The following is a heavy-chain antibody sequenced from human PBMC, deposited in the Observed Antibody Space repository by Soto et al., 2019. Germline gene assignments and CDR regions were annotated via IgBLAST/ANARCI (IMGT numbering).Heavy chain of an antibody. CDR1: GDSVSSPYY. J-gene: IGHJ4*02. Sequence: QVQLQESGPGLVKPSGTLSLTCAVSGDSVSSPYYWCWVRQPPGKGLEWIGEVFHTGTTSYNPSLRSRFTISMDKSINQFSLDLSSVAAADTAVYYFARSAGWYAVHSWGPGTLVIVSS. CDR3: ARSAGWYAVHS. CDR2: VFHTGTT. V-gene: IGHV4-4*02. D-gene: IGHD6-19*01.